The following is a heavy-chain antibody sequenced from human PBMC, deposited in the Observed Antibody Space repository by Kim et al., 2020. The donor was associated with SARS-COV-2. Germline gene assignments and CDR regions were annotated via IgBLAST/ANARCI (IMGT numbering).Heavy chain of an antibody. Sequence: SETLSLTCAVSGGSISSSNWWSWVRQPPGKGLEWFGEIYHSGSTNYNPPLKSRVTISVGKSKNQFSLKLSSVTAADTAVYYCARERHSSSSVSYDYWGQGTLVTVSS. D-gene: IGHD6-6*01. J-gene: IGHJ4*02. V-gene: IGHV4-4*02. CDR2: IYHSGST. CDR1: GGSISSSNW. CDR3: ARERHSSSSVSYDY.